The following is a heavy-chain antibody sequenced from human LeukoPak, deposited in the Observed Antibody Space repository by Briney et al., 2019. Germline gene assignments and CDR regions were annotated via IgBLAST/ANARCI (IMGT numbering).Heavy chain of an antibody. J-gene: IGHJ4*02. Sequence: GGSLRLSCAASGFTFDDYAMHWVRHAPGKGLEWVSGISWNSGSIGYADSVKGRFTISRDNAKNSLYLQMNSLRAEDTALYYCAKVGDRYCSSTSCHLDYWGQGTLVTVSS. CDR1: GFTFDDYA. V-gene: IGHV3-9*01. CDR2: ISWNSGSI. D-gene: IGHD2-2*01. CDR3: AKVGDRYCSSTSCHLDY.